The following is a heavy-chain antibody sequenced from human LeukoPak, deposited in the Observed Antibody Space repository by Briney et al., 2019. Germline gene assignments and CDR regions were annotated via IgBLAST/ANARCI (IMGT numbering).Heavy chain of an antibody. CDR1: GDSISSYH. Sequence: PSETLSLTCTVSGDSISSYHCSWIRQPPGKGLEWIGYIYYSGSTNYNPSLKSRVTMSVDTSKNQFSLKLSSVTAADTAVYYCARHHGGYDPFDSWGQGTLVTVSS. V-gene: IGHV4-59*08. CDR2: IYYSGST. D-gene: IGHD5-12*01. J-gene: IGHJ4*02. CDR3: ARHHGGYDPFDS.